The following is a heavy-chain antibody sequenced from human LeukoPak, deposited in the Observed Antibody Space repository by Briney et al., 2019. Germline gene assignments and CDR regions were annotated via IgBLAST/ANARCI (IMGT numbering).Heavy chain of an antibody. J-gene: IGHJ4*02. CDR2: ISAYNGNT. CDR1: GYTFTSYG. CDR3: ASGSYYGDY. V-gene: IGHV1-18*01. D-gene: IGHD1-26*01. Sequence: VASVKVSCKASGYTFTSYGISWVRQAPGQGLEWMGWISAYNGNTNYAQKLQGRVTITTDESTSTAYMELSSLRSEDTAVYYCASGSYYGDYWGQGTLVTVSS.